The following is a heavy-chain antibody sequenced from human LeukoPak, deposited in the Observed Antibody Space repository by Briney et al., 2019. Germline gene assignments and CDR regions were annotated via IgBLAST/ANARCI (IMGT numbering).Heavy chain of an antibody. D-gene: IGHD3-10*01. CDR1: GFTFSGYW. CDR3: VRDYYGSAQGY. V-gene: IGHV3-74*01. J-gene: IGHJ4*02. Sequence: TGGSLRLSCGASGFTFSGYWMHWVRQAPGKGLVWVSRINSDGSITTYADSVKGRFTISRDNAKNTLYLQMISLRAEDTAVYYCVRDYYGSAQGYWGQGTLVTVSS. CDR2: INSDGSIT.